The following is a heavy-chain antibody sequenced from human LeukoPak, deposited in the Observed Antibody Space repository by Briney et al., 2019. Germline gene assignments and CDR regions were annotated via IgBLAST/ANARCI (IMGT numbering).Heavy chain of an antibody. V-gene: IGHV3-74*01. CDR1: GFTFSSYW. D-gene: IGHD3-22*01. Sequence: PGGSLRLSCAASGFTFSSYWMHWVRQAPGKGLVWVSRINSDGRSTSYADSVKGRFTISRDNAKNTLYLQMNSLRAEDTAVYYCARYDYYDSSGYKIAEYFQHWGQGTLVTVSS. CDR2: INSDGRST. CDR3: ARYDYYDSSGYKIAEYFQH. J-gene: IGHJ1*01.